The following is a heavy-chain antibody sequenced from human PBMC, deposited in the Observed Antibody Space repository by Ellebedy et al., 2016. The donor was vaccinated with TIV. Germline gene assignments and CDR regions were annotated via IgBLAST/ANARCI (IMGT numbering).Heavy chain of an antibody. V-gene: IGHV4-34*01. D-gene: IGHD1-14*01. CDR1: GDSISSYY. CDR2: INHSGST. Sequence: MPSETLSLTCTVSGDSISSYYWSWIRQPPGKGLEWIGEINHSGSTNYNPSLKSRVTISVDTSKNQFSLKLSSVTAADTAVYYCARGYRGSGYFDLWGRGTLVTVSS. CDR3: ARGYRGSGYFDL. J-gene: IGHJ2*01.